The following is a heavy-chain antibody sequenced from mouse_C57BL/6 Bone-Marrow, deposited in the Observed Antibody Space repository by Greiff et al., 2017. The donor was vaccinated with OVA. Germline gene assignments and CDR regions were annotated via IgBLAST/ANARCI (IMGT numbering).Heavy chain of an antibody. Sequence: QVQLQQSGAELVKPGASVKLSCKASGYTFTSYWMQWVKQRPGQGLEWIGEIDPSDSYTNYNQKFKGKATLTVDTSSSTAYMQLSSLTSEDSAVYYCARGITTVVEAYWGQGTLVTVSA. D-gene: IGHD1-1*01. CDR2: IDPSDSYT. CDR1: GYTFTSYW. CDR3: ARGITTVVEAY. J-gene: IGHJ3*01. V-gene: IGHV1-50*01.